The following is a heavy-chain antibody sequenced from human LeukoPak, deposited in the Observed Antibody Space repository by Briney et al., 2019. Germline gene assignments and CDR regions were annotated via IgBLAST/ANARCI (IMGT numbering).Heavy chain of an antibody. CDR2: IYTSGST. D-gene: IGHD3-3*01. CDR3: ASGHDFWSVPLDAFDI. J-gene: IGHJ3*02. Sequence: SETLSLTCTVSGGSISSGSYYWSWIRQPAGKGLEWIGRIYTSGSTNYNPSLKSRVTISVDTSKNQFSLKLSSVTAADTAVYYRASGHDFWSVPLDAFDIWGQGTMVTVSS. V-gene: IGHV4-61*02. CDR1: GGSISSGSYY.